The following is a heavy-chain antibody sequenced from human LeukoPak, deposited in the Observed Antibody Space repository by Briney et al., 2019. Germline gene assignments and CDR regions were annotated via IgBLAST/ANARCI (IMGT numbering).Heavy chain of an antibody. CDR3: ATYPHYDYAPGFDY. J-gene: IGHJ4*02. CDR2: IYYSGST. Sequence: SETLSLTCTVSGGSISSYYWSWIRQSPGKGLEWIGYIYYSGSTNYNPSLKSRVTISVDTSKNQFSLKLSSVTAADTAVYYCATYPHYDYAPGFDYWGQGTLVTVSS. D-gene: IGHD3-16*01. CDR1: GGSISSYY. V-gene: IGHV4-59*01.